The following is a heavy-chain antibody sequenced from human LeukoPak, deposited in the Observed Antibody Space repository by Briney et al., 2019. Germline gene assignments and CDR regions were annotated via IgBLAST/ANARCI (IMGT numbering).Heavy chain of an antibody. V-gene: IGHV4-34*01. J-gene: IGHJ6*02. D-gene: IGHD6-19*01. CDR1: GGSFSGYY. CDR3: ARGFRVRQWLVGYYYYGMDV. Sequence: SETLSLTCAVYGGSFSGYYWSWIRQPPGKGLEWIGEINHSGSTNYNPSLKSRVTISVDTSKNQFSLKLSSVTAADTAVYYCARGFRVRQWLVGYYYYGMDVWGQGTTVTVSS. CDR2: INHSGST.